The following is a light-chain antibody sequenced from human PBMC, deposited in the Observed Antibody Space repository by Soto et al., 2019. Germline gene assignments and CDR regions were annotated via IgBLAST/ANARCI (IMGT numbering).Light chain of an antibody. CDR1: QSISSY. J-gene: IGKJ1*01. CDR3: QQSYSDQWT. CDR2: AAS. V-gene: IGKV1-39*01. Sequence: DIQMTQSPSSLSASVGDRVTITCRASQSISSYLNWYQQKPGKAPKLLIYAASSLQSGVPSRFSGSGSGTDFTLTINSLQPEDFATYFCQQSYSDQWTFGQGTKVDIK.